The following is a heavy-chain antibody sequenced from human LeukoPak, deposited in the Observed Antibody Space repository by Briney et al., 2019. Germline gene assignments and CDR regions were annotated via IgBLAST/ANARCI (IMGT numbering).Heavy chain of an antibody. Sequence: ASETLSLTCIVSGGSINSHYWSWIRQPPGKGLEWIGDIHYTGTTKYNPSVKSRVTISIDTSKNQFSLELSSVTATDTAVYFCATNRVGTYDRPFDIWGQGTMVTVSS. V-gene: IGHV4-59*08. CDR2: IHYTGTT. D-gene: IGHD1-26*01. J-gene: IGHJ3*02. CDR3: ATNRVGTYDRPFDI. CDR1: GGSINSHY.